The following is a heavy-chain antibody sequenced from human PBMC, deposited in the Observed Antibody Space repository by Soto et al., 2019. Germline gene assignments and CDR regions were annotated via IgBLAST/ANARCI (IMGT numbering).Heavy chain of an antibody. J-gene: IGHJ5*02. D-gene: IGHD2-2*02. Sequence: EVQLVESGGVLVQPGGSLRLSCAASGFTFSSYEMNWVRQAPGKGLEWVSYISSSGSTIYYADSVKGRFTISRDNAKNSLYLQMNSLRAEDTAVYYCASEGYCSSTSCYTSDPWGQGTLVTVSS. CDR1: GFTFSSYE. CDR3: ASEGYCSSTSCYTSDP. CDR2: ISSSGSTI. V-gene: IGHV3-48*03.